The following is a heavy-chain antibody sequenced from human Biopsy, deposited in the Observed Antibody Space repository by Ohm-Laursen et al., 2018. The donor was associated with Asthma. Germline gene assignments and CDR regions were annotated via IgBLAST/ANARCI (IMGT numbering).Heavy chain of an antibody. J-gene: IGHJ6*02. Sequence: ASVKVSCKASGFSFDNYFMHWVRQAPGLGLEWMGGISPVFGSTNIAQKFQGRVTISADIFTKTAYLEVSSLRSDDTAVYYCASPSSSREILYYYYNMDIWGQGTTVTV. CDR3: ASPSSSREILYYYYNMDI. CDR1: GFSFDNYF. D-gene: IGHD6-13*01. CDR2: ISPVFGST. V-gene: IGHV1-69*06.